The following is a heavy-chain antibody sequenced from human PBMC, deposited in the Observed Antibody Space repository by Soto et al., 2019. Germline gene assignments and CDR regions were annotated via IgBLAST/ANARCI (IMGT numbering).Heavy chain of an antibody. D-gene: IGHD6-6*01. Sequence: SETLSLTCAVYGGSFSGYYWSWIRQPPGKGLEWIGEINHSGSTNYNPSLKSRVTISVDTSKNQLSLKLSSVTAADTHVYYCALRRIGARPGSVDFDCWRRGPRVIVSS. J-gene: IGHJ4*02. CDR2: INHSGST. CDR3: ALRRIGARPGSVDFDC. V-gene: IGHV4-34*01. CDR1: GGSFSGYY.